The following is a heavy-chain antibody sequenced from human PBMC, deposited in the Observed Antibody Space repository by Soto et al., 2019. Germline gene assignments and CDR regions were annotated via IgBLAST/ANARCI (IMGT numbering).Heavy chain of an antibody. CDR1: GFTFSSYG. D-gene: IGHD2-2*01. J-gene: IGHJ5*02. V-gene: IGHV3-30*18. CDR2: ISHDGSNK. CDR3: AKDNCISTSCYRLYNWFGP. Sequence: QVQLVESGGGVVQPGRSLRLSCAASGFTFSSYGMHWVRQAPGKGLEWVAVISHDGSNKYYGDSVKGRFTISRDNSKNTLDLQMKSLRAEDTAVYYCAKDNCISTSCYRLYNWFGPWGQGTLVTVSS.